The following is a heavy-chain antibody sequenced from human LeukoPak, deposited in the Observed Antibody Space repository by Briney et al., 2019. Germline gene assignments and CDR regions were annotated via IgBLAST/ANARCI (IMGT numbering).Heavy chain of an antibody. CDR1: GGSISSGGYS. CDR3: ARDTADCGGDCYSDGYYFDY. CDR2: IYYSGST. D-gene: IGHD2-21*02. Sequence: NPSETLSLTCTVSGGSISSGGYSWSWIRQHPGKGLEWIGYIYYSGSTYYNPSLKSRVTISVDTSKNQFSLKLSSVTAADTAVYYCARDTADCGGDCYSDGYYFDYWGQGTLVAVSS. V-gene: IGHV4-31*03. J-gene: IGHJ4*02.